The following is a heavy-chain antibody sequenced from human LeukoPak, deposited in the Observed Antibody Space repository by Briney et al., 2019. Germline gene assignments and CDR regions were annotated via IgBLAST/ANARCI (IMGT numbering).Heavy chain of an antibody. J-gene: IGHJ6*03. CDR2: FHPEDGET. CDR1: GYTVTELS. D-gene: IGHD4-17*01. Sequence: ASVKVSCKVSGYTVTELSMHWVRQSPGKGLEWMGGFHPEDGETIYAQKFQGRVTMTRDTSISTAYMELNTLRSDDTAMYYCARAAGDYGDYDYFYYMDVWGKGTTVTISS. CDR3: ARAAGDYGDYDYFYYMDV. V-gene: IGHV1-24*01.